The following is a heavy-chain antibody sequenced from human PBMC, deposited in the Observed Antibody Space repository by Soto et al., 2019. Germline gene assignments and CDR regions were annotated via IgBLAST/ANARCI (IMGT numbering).Heavy chain of an antibody. CDR1: GDSVSSIXXX. Sequence: PSXTLSLTCAISGDSVSSIXXXXNWIRQSPSRGLEWLGRTYYRTQWYSDYALSVTGRAAINPDTSKNQFSLRLNSVTPEDTAVYYCVRNTGHNLLDIWGQGTMVTVSS. CDR2: TYYRTQWYS. V-gene: IGHV6-1*01. J-gene: IGHJ3*02. CDR3: VRNTGHNLLDI.